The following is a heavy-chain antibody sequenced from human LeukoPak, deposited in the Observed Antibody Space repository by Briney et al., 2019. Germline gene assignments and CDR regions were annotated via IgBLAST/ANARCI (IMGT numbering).Heavy chain of an antibody. CDR1: GFTFSSYA. D-gene: IGHD1-7*01. CDR2: ISGSGGST. V-gene: IGHV3-23*01. Sequence: PGGSLRLSCAASGFTFSSYAMSWVRQAPGKGLEWVSAISGSGGSTYYADSVKGRFTISRDNSKNTLYLQMSSLRAGDTAVYYCAKSRGTTRGPEDYWGQGTLVTVSS. J-gene: IGHJ4*02. CDR3: AKSRGTTRGPEDY.